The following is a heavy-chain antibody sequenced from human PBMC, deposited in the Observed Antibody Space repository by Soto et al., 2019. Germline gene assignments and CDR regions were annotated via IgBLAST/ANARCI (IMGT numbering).Heavy chain of an antibody. Sequence: SETLSLTCAVSGYSISSSNWWGWIRQPPGKGLGWIGYIYYSGSTYYNPSLKSRVTMSVDTSKNQFSLKLSSVTAVDTAVYYCARFWSGYYVDYWGQGTLVTVSS. CDR3: ARFWSGYYVDY. D-gene: IGHD3-3*01. CDR2: IYYSGST. CDR1: GYSISSSNW. V-gene: IGHV4-28*01. J-gene: IGHJ4*02.